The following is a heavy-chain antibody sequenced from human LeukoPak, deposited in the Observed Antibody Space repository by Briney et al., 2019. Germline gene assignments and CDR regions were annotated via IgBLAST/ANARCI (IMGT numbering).Heavy chain of an antibody. CDR2: ITWNSNNR. J-gene: IGHJ4*02. CDR1: GFTFDDYA. V-gene: IGHV3-9*01. D-gene: IGHD3-10*01. CDR3: ARGPYSGGVDGSGAIDY. Sequence: GGFLRLSCAASGFTFDDYAMHWVRQAPGKGLEWVSGITWNSNNRDYADSVKGRFTISRDNAKNSLYLQMNSLRAEDTAVYYCARGPYSGGVDGSGAIDYWGQGALVTVSS.